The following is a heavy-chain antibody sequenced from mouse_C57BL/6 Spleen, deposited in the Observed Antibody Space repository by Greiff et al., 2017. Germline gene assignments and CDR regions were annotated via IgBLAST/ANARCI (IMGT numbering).Heavy chain of an antibody. Sequence: VQLQQSGAELVRPGSSVKLSCKTSGYTFTSYGINWVKQRPGQGLEWIGYIYVGDGYTEYNEKFKGKATMTADTSSSTAYMQRSSLTSEDSAIYYCARGDSNYEGAVDYWGQGTSVTVSS. CDR2: IYVGDGYT. V-gene: IGHV1-58*01. J-gene: IGHJ4*01. CDR3: ARGDSNYEGAVDY. D-gene: IGHD2-5*01. CDR1: GYTFTSYG.